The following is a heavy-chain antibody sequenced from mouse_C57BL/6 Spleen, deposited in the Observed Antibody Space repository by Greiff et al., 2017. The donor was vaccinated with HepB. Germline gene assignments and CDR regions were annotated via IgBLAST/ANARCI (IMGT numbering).Heavy chain of an antibody. D-gene: IGHD2-12*01. V-gene: IGHV3-8*01. CDR1: GYSFTSDY. CDR2: ISNTGST. Sequence: VQLQQPGPGLAKPSQTLSLTCSVPGYSFTSDYWNWLRKFPGKNLEYMGYISNTGSTYYNPSIKSRISITRDTSKTQYSLHLNSVTTEDTATSYCARSPYDGYAMDYWGQGTSVTVSS. CDR3: ARSPYDGYAMDY. J-gene: IGHJ4*01.